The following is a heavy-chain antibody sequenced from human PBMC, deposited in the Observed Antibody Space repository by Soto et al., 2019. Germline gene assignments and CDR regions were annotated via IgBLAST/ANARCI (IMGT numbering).Heavy chain of an antibody. CDR2: IIPIFGTA. V-gene: IGHV1-69*13. CDR3: ASPSYNWNDPWYYYYGMDV. J-gene: IGHJ6*02. D-gene: IGHD1-20*01. Sequence: SVKVSCKASGGTFSSYAIGWVRQAPGQGLEWMGGIIPIFGTANYAQKFQGRVTITADESTSTAYMELSSLRSEDTAVYYCASPSYNWNDPWYYYYGMDVWGQGTTVTVSS. CDR1: GGTFSSYA.